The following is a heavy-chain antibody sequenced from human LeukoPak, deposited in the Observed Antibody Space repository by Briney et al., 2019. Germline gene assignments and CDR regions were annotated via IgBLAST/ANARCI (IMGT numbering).Heavy chain of an antibody. CDR1: EFTLGSYA. V-gene: IGHV3-23*01. Sequence: GGSLRLSCAASEFTLGSYAMSWVRQAPGKGLEWVSGISANGANTHYVESVRGRFIISRDNSKNTLYLQMNSLRAGDTALYFCAKYHNPDSTGPFHWGQGTLVTVSS. CDR3: AKYHNPDSTGPFH. J-gene: IGHJ4*02. D-gene: IGHD3-22*01. CDR2: ISANGANT.